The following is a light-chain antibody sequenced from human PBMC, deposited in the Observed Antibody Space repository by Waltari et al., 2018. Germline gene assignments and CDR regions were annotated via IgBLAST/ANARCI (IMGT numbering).Light chain of an antibody. J-gene: IGKJ1*01. CDR2: GAS. Sequence: EIVLTQSPGTLSLSPGESAPLSCRTSQTVTRTLAWYQQKPGQAPRLLIYGASNRATSNPVRVSGSGSLTAFSLTISSREPEDFAVYYCQHYLRLPVTFGQGTKVEVK. CDR3: QHYLRLPVT. V-gene: IGKV3-20*01. CDR1: QTVTRT.